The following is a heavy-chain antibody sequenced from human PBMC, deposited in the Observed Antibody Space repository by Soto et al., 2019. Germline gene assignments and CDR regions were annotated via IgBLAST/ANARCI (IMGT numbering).Heavy chain of an antibody. Sequence: SETLSLTCTVSGGSISSSSYYWGWIRQPPGKGLEWIGSIYYSGSTYYNPSLKSRVTISVDTFKNQFSLKLSSVTAADTAVYYCARHPLSPHYDFWSGSPGALYYFDYWGQGTLVTVSS. V-gene: IGHV4-39*01. CDR1: GGSISSSSYY. J-gene: IGHJ4*02. D-gene: IGHD3-3*01. CDR3: ARHPLSPHYDFWSGSPGALYYFDY. CDR2: IYYSGST.